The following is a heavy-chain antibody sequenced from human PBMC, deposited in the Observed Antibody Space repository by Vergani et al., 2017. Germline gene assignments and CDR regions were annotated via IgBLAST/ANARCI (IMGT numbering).Heavy chain of an antibody. J-gene: IGHJ6*03. CDR2: ISYDGSNK. CDR3: AKDNLSIAARPDYYYYMDV. D-gene: IGHD6-6*01. CDR1: GFTFSSYG. Sequence: QVQLVESGGGVVQPGRSLRPSCAASGFTFSSYGMHWVRQAPGKGLEWVAVISYDGSNKYYADSVKGRFTISRDNSKNTLYLQMNSLRAEDTAVYYCAKDNLSIAARPDYYYYMDVWGKGTTVTVSS. V-gene: IGHV3-30*18.